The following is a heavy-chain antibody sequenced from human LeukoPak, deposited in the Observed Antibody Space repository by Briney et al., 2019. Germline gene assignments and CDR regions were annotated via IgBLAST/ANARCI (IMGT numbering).Heavy chain of an antibody. D-gene: IGHD1-14*01. V-gene: IGHV4-34*01. CDR2: INHSGST. CDR3: ASGLDSHPIMNYYYMDV. CDR1: GGSISSYY. J-gene: IGHJ6*03. Sequence: SETLSLTCTVSGGSISSYYWSWIRQPPGKGLEWIGEINHSGSTNYNPSLKSRVSISVDTSKNQFSLKLSSVTAADTAVYYCASGLDSHPIMNYYYMDVWGKGTTVTVSS.